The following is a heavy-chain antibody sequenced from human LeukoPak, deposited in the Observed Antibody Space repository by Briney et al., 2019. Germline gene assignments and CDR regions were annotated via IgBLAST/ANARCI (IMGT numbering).Heavy chain of an antibody. CDR3: ARRWRAAAGTKDNWFDP. CDR2: IYYSGST. Sequence: PSETLSLTCTVSGGSISSYYWSWIRQPPGKGLEWIGYIYYSGSTNYNPSLKSRVTISVDTSKNQFSLKLSSVTAADTAVYYCARRWRAAAGTKDNWFDPWGQGTLVTVSS. D-gene: IGHD6-13*01. J-gene: IGHJ5*02. V-gene: IGHV4-59*08. CDR1: GGSISSYY.